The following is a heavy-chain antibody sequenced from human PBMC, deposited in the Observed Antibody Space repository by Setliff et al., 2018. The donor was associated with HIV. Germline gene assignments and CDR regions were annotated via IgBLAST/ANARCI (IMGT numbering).Heavy chain of an antibody. CDR2: IKEDGSEK. V-gene: IGHV3-7*01. D-gene: IGHD3-22*01. Sequence: GESLKISCAASEFTYNKYWMSWVRQAPGKGLEWVANIKEDGSEKYYVDSVKGRFTISRDNAKNSLYLQMTSLRAEDTAVYYCARDPPWNYDSSGYPYYFDYWGQGTLVTVSS. CDR3: ARDPPWNYDSSGYPYYFDY. J-gene: IGHJ4*02. CDR1: EFTYNKYW.